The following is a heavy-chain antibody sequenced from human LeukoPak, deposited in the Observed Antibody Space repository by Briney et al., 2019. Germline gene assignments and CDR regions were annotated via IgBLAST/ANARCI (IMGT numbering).Heavy chain of an antibody. CDR2: ISGSGGST. Sequence: PGGSLRLSCAASGFTFSSYAMSWVRQAPGKGLEWVSAISGSGGSTYYADSVKGRFTISRDNSKNTLYLQMNNLRAEDTAIYYCANRGSRWYYFDNWGQGTLVTVSS. CDR3: ANRGSRWYYFDN. V-gene: IGHV3-23*01. D-gene: IGHD6-13*01. J-gene: IGHJ4*02. CDR1: GFTFSSYA.